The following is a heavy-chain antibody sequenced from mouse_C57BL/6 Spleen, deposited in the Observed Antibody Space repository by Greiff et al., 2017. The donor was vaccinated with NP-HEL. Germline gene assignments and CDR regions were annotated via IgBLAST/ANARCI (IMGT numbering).Heavy chain of an antibody. CDR2: IDPSDSYT. CDR3: AIKEEYFRFAY. V-gene: IGHV1-50*01. D-gene: IGHD5-1*01. J-gene: IGHJ3*01. CDR1: GYTFTSYW. Sequence: QVQLQQPGAELVKPGASVKLSCKASGYTFTSYWMQWVKQRPGQGLEWIGEIDPSDSYTNYNQKFKGKATLTVDKSSSTAYMQLSSLTSEDSAVYYCAIKEEYFRFAYWGQGTLVTVSA.